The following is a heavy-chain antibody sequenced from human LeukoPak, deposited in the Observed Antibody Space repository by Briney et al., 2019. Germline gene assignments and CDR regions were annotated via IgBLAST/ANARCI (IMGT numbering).Heavy chain of an antibody. CDR1: GGTFSSYA. Sequence: SVKVSCKVSGGTFSSYAISWVRQAPGQGLEWMGGIIPIFGTANYAQKFQGRVTITTDESTSTAYMELSSPRSEDTAVYYCARVGTHYDFWSGYHYWGQGTLVTVSS. V-gene: IGHV1-69*05. D-gene: IGHD3-3*01. CDR2: IIPIFGTA. J-gene: IGHJ4*02. CDR3: ARVGTHYDFWSGYHY.